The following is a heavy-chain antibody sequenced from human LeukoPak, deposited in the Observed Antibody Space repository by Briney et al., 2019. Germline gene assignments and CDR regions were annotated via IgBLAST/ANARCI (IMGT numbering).Heavy chain of an antibody. D-gene: IGHD3-10*01. CDR1: GGSFSGYY. V-gene: IGHV4-59*01. J-gene: IGHJ4*02. CDR2: IYYSGST. CDR3: ARGQSYGSPLPPDY. Sequence: SETLSLTCAVYGGSFSGYYWSWIRQPPGKGLEWIGYIYYSGSTNYNPSLKSRVTISVDTSKNQFSLKLSSVTAADTAVYYCARGQSYGSPLPPDYWGQGTLVTVSS.